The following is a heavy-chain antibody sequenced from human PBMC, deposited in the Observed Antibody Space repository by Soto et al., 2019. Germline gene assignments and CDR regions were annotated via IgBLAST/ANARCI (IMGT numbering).Heavy chain of an antibody. Sequence: GGSLRLSCAASGFTFSSYAMSWVRQAPGKGLEWVSAISGSGGSTYYADSVKGRFTISRDNSKNTLYLQMNSLRAEDTAVYYCAKTPVAARPVRIDGMDVWGQGTTVTVSS. D-gene: IGHD6-6*01. CDR2: ISGSGGST. J-gene: IGHJ6*02. CDR1: GFTFSSYA. CDR3: AKTPVAARPVRIDGMDV. V-gene: IGHV3-23*01.